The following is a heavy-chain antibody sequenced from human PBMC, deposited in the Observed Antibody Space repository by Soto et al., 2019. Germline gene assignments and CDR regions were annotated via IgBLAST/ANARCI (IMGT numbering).Heavy chain of an antibody. CDR2: IGAGGGTT. CDR1: GFTFGSYA. J-gene: IGHJ4*02. D-gene: IGHD3-16*02. V-gene: IGHV3-23*01. Sequence: EVQLLESGGGLVQPGGSLRLSCAASGFTFGSYAMSWVRQAPGKGLEWVLSIGAGGGTTYYADSVKCRFTISRDNSKNTLLLQMNSMRDGDTAVYFCAKGWVSLGRFDYWGQGTLVNVSS. CDR3: AKGWVSLGRFDY.